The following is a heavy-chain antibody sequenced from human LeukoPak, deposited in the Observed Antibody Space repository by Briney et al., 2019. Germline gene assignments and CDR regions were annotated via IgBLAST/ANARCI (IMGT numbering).Heavy chain of an antibody. CDR3: ARDGVAAAGVSRLDY. CDR2: VNRDGTTT. Sequence: GGSLRLSCAASGFNVRSYWMHWVRQVPGKGLVWVSRVNRDGTTTSYANSVKGRFTISRDNSKNTLYLQMNSLRAEDTAVYYCARDGVAAAGVSRLDYWGQGTLVTVSS. CDR1: GFNVRSYW. V-gene: IGHV3-74*01. J-gene: IGHJ4*02. D-gene: IGHD6-13*01.